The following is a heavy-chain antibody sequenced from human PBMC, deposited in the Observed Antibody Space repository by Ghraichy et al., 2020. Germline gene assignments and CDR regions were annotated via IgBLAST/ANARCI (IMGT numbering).Heavy chain of an antibody. CDR1: GYTLRSYY. CDR2: IHPSGGST. V-gene: IGHV1-46*01. Sequence: ASVKVSCKASGYTLRSYYMHWVRQAPGQGLEWMGIIHPSGGSTNYAQKSQGRVTMTSDTSTSTVYMELSSLRSEDTAVYYCAREYRVAGGAYFDYWGQGTQVTVSS. D-gene: IGHD6-19*01. CDR3: AREYRVAGGAYFDY. J-gene: IGHJ4*02.